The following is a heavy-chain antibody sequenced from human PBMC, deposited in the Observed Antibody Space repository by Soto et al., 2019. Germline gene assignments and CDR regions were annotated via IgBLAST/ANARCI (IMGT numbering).Heavy chain of an antibody. V-gene: IGHV3-15*07. J-gene: IGHJ6*02. CDR1: GFTFSNAW. CDR3: TTDPGGRLGLYYYYGMDV. D-gene: IGHD3-16*01. CDR2: IKSKTDGGTT. Sequence: PGGSLRLSCAASGFTFSNAWMNWVRQAPGKGLEWVGRIKSKTDGGTTDYAAPVKGRFTISRDDSKNTLYLQMNSLKTEDTAVYYCTTDPGGRLGLYYYYGMDVWGQGTTVTVSS.